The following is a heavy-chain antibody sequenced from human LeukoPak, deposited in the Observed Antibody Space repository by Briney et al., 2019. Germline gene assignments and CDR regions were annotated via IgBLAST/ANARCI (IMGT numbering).Heavy chain of an antibody. CDR3: AREVADYGGYYYYHYMDV. Sequence: PSETLSLTCTVSGGSISSSSYYWSWIRQPAGKGLEWIGRIYTSGSNNYNPSLKSRVTMSVDTSKNQFSLKLGSVTAADTAMYYCAREVADYGGYYYYHYMDVWGKGTTVTISS. D-gene: IGHD4-23*01. CDR2: IYTSGSN. J-gene: IGHJ6*03. V-gene: IGHV4-61*02. CDR1: GGSISSSSYY.